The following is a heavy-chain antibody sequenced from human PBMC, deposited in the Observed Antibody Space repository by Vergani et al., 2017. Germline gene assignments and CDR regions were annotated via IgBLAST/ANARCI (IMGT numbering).Heavy chain of an antibody. D-gene: IGHD3-22*01. CDR1: GFTFDDYT. V-gene: IGHV3-43*01. J-gene: IGHJ4*02. CDR3: AKAHYYYDSSGFFYY. CDR2: ISWDGGST. Sequence: EVQLVESGGVVVQPGGSLRLSCAASGFTFDDYTMHWVRQAPGKGLEWVSLISWDGGSTYYADSVKGRFTISRDNSKNSLYLQMNSLRTEDTALYYCAKAHYYYDSSGFFYYWGQGTLVTVSS.